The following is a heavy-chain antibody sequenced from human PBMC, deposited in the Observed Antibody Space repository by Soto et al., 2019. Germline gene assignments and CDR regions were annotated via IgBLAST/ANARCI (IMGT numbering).Heavy chain of an antibody. D-gene: IGHD4-17*01. V-gene: IGHV1-69*06. Sequence: SVKVSCKASGGTFSSYAISWVRQAPGQGLEWMGGIIPTFGTANYAQKFQGRVTITADKSTSTAYMELSSLRSEDTAVYYCARDRGTTGYYYYGMDVWGQGTTVTAP. J-gene: IGHJ6*02. CDR2: IIPTFGTA. CDR3: ARDRGTTGYYYYGMDV. CDR1: GGTFSSYA.